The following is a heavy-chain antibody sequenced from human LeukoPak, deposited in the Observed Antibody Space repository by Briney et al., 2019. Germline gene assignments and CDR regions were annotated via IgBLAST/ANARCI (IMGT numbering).Heavy chain of an antibody. CDR1: GYSINSGFY. D-gene: IGHD5-18*01. CDR2: IYHSGST. V-gene: IGHV4-38-2*02. CDR3: ARDGPVDTAMVQNFYMDV. J-gene: IGHJ6*03. Sequence: PSETLSLTCAVSGYSINSGFYWGWIRQFPGKGLEWLGNIYHSGSTYYNPPLKSRVPISVDTPNNQFSLKLTSVTAADTAVYYCARDGPVDTAMVQNFYMDVWVKGTTVIVSS.